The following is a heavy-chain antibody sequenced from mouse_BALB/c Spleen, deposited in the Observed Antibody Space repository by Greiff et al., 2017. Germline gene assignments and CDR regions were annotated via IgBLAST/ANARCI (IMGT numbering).Heavy chain of an antibody. CDR1: GYTFTSYT. Sequence: VQLKESGAELARPGASVKMSCKASGYTFTSYTMHWVKQRPGQGLEWIGYINPSSGYTNYNQKFKDKATLTADKSSSTAYMQLSSLTSEDSAVYYCASGTTVVNYWGQGTTLTVSS. CDR3: ASGTTVVNY. V-gene: IGHV1-4*01. CDR2: INPSSGYT. D-gene: IGHD1-1*01. J-gene: IGHJ2*01.